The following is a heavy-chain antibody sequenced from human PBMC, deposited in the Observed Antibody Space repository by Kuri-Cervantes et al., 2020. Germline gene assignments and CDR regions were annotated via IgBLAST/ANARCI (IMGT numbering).Heavy chain of an antibody. CDR2: IYHSGST. CDR3: ARDSQYYYDSSGSDAFDI. V-gene: IGHV4-38-2*02. J-gene: IGHJ3*02. CDR1: GYSISSGYY. Sequence: SETLSLTCAVSGYSISSGYYWGWIRQPPGKGLEWIGSIYHSGSTYYNPSLKSRVTISVDTSKNQFSLKLSSVTAADTAVYYCARDSQYYYDSSGSDAFDIWGQGTMVTVSS. D-gene: IGHD3-22*01.